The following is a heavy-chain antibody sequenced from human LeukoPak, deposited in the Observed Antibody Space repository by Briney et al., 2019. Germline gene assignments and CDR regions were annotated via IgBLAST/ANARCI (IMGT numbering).Heavy chain of an antibody. CDR1: GYTFTSYY. D-gene: IGHD6-13*01. Sequence: ASVKVSCKASGYTFTSYYMHWVRQAPGQGLEWMGIINPSGGSTSYAQKFQGRVTMTRDMSASTVYMELSSLRSDDTAVYYCARADSVPAGDYHYWYMDVWGKGTTVTVSS. CDR2: INPSGGST. J-gene: IGHJ6*03. CDR3: ARADSVPAGDYHYWYMDV. V-gene: IGHV1-46*01.